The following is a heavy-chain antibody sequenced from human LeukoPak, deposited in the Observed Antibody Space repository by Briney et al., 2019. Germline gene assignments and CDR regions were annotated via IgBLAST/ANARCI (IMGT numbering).Heavy chain of an antibody. V-gene: IGHV3-9*01. CDR2: ISWNSGRI. D-gene: IGHD1-26*01. CDR1: GFTFDDYA. J-gene: IGHJ4*02. CDR3: ATGKWELYPFDY. Sequence: GGSLRLSCAASGFTFDDYAMHWVRQAPGKGLECVSGISWNSGRIGYADSVKGRFTISRDNAKNSLYLQMNSLRAEDTAVYYCATGKWELYPFDYWGQGTLVTVSS.